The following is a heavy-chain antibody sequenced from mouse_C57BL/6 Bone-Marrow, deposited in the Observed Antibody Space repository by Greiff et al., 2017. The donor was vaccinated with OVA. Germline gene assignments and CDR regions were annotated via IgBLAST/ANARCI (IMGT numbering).Heavy chain of an antibody. J-gene: IGHJ2*01. CDR2: INPYNGGT. CDR1: GYTFTDYY. V-gene: IGHV1-19*01. D-gene: IGHD1-1*01. CDR3: ARQTVVASGDYFDY. Sequence: VQLQQSGPVLVKPGASVKMSCKASGYTFTDYYMNWVKQSHGKSLEWIGVINPYNGGTSYNQKFKGKATLTVDKSSSTAYMELNSLTSEDSAVYYCARQTVVASGDYFDYWGQGTTLTVSS.